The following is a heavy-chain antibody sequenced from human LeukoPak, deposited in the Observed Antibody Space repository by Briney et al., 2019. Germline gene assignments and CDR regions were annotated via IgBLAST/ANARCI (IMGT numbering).Heavy chain of an antibody. D-gene: IGHD3-10*01. CDR1: GGSFSGYY. Sequence: SETLSFTCAVYGGSFSGYYWSWIRQPPGKGPEWIGEINHSGSTNYNPSLKSRVTISVDTSKNQFSLKLSSVTAADTAVYYCARGGIYGSGSYPLDYWGQGTLVTVSS. CDR2: INHSGST. J-gene: IGHJ4*02. CDR3: ARGGIYGSGSYPLDY. V-gene: IGHV4-34*01.